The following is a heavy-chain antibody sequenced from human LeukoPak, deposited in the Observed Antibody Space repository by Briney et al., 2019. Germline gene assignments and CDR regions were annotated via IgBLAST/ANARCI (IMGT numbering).Heavy chain of an antibody. J-gene: IGHJ4*02. CDR2: IIPIFGTA. V-gene: IGHV1-69*05. CDR1: GGPFSSYA. Sequence: ASVEVSFQASGGPFSSYAISWVRPAPGQGLEWMGGIIPIFGTANYAQKFQGRVTITTDESTSTAYMELSSLRSEDTAVYYCARANKKYNWNDYGYWGQGTLVTVSS. CDR3: ARANKKYNWNDYGY. D-gene: IGHD1-1*01.